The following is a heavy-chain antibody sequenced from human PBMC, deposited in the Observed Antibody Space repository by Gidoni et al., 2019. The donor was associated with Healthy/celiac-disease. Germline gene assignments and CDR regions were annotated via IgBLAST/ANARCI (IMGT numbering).Heavy chain of an antibody. Sequence: VQLFESGGGLVQPGGSLRLSCAASVFTFTSYAMSWVRQAPGKGLEWVSAISGSGGSTYYADSVKGRFTISRDNSKNTLYLQMNSLRAEDTAVYYCAKAPVPYGSGSYYLWGQGTLVTVSS. CDR1: VFTFTSYA. V-gene: IGHV3-23*01. J-gene: IGHJ4*02. CDR2: ISGSGGST. D-gene: IGHD3-10*01. CDR3: AKAPVPYGSGSYYL.